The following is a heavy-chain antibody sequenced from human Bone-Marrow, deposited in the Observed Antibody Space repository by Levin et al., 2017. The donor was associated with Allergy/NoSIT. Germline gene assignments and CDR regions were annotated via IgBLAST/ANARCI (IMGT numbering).Heavy chain of an antibody. CDR3: ARAHYDFWSGYPHWFDP. J-gene: IGHJ5*02. D-gene: IGHD3-3*01. V-gene: IGHV1-69*13. Sequence: PMASVKVSCKASGGTFSSYAISWVRQAPGQGLEWMGGIIPIFGTANYAQKFQGRVTITADESTSTAYMELSSLRSEDTAVYYCARAHYDFWSGYPHWFDPWGQGTLVTVSS. CDR1: GGTFSSYA. CDR2: IIPIFGTA.